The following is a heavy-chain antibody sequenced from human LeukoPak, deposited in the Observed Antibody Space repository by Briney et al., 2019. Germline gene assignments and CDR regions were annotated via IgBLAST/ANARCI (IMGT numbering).Heavy chain of an antibody. CDR3: ARRLDMVRGVTTLDY. D-gene: IGHD3-10*01. V-gene: IGHV3-48*01. J-gene: IGHJ4*02. Sequence: PGGSLRLSCAASGFTFSSYSMNWVRQALGKGLEWVSYISSSSSTIYYADSVKGRFTISRDNAKNSLYLQMNSLRAEDTAVYYCARRLDMVRGVTTLDYWGQGTLVTVSS. CDR2: ISSSSSTI. CDR1: GFTFSSYS.